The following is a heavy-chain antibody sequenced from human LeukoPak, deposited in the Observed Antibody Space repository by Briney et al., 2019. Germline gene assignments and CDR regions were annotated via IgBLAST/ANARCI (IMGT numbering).Heavy chain of an antibody. CDR1: GGSISSSNW. J-gene: IGHJ4*02. Sequence: PSGTLSLTCAVSGGSISSSNWWSWVRQPPGKGLEWIGEIYHSGSTNYNPSLKSRVTISVDTSKNQFSLKLSSVTAADTAVYYCARAQGATEFDYWGQGTLVTVSS. CDR2: IYHSGST. D-gene: IGHD1-26*01. CDR3: ARAQGATEFDY. V-gene: IGHV4-4*02.